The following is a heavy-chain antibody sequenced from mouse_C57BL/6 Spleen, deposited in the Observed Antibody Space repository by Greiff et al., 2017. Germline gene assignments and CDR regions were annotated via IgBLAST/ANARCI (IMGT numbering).Heavy chain of an antibody. CDR2: ISSGSSTI. Sequence: DVHLVESGGGLVKPGGSLKLSCAASGFTFSDYGMHWVRQAPEKGLEWVAYISSGSSTIYYADTVKGRFTISRDNAKNTLFLQMTSLRSEDTAMYYCARPENDGYYFDYWGQGTTLTVSS. CDR1: GFTFSDYG. J-gene: IGHJ2*01. CDR3: ARPENDGYYFDY. V-gene: IGHV5-17*01. D-gene: IGHD2-3*01.